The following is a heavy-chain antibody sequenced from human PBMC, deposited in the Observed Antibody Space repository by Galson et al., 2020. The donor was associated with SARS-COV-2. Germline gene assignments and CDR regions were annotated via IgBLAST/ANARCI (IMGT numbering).Heavy chain of an antibody. CDR1: GYTLTELS. V-gene: IGHV1-24*01. D-gene: IGHD2-21*02. CDR2: FDPEDGET. CDR3: ATALVVTAIPNTNNYYYYGMDV. J-gene: IGHJ6*02. Sequence: ASVKVSCKVSGYTLTELSMHWVRQAPGKGLEWMGGFDPEDGETIYAQKFQGRVTMTEDTSTDTAYMELSSLRSEDTAVYYCATALVVTAIPNTNNYYYYGMDVWGQGTTVTVSS.